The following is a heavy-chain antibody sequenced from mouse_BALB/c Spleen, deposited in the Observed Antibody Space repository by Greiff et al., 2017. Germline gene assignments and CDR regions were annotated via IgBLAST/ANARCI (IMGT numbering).Heavy chain of an antibody. V-gene: IGHV5-6*01. Sequence: EVKLVESGGDLVKPGGSLKLSCAASGFTFSSYGMSWVRQTPDKRLEWVATISSGGSYTYYPDSVKGRFTISRDNAKNTLYLQMSSLKSEDTAMYYCARHRENPIYYDYWGQGTTLTVSS. D-gene: IGHD3-3*01. CDR1: GFTFSSYG. J-gene: IGHJ2*01. CDR3: ARHRENPIYYDY. CDR2: ISSGGSYT.